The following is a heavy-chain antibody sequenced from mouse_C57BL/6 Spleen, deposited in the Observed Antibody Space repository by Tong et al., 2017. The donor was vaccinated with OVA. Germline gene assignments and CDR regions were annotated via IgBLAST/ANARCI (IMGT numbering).Heavy chain of an antibody. V-gene: IGHV2-6*03. CDR3: ARYGSSSAWFAY. D-gene: IGHD1-1*01. J-gene: IGHJ3*01. CDR1: GFSLTSYG. CDR2: IWSDGST. Sequence: VQLQESGPGLVAPSQSLSITCTVSGFSLTSYGVHWVRQPPGKGLEWLVVIWSDGSTTYNSALKSRLSISKDNSKSQVFFKMNSLQADDTAIYYCARYGSSSAWFAYWGQGTLVTVSA.